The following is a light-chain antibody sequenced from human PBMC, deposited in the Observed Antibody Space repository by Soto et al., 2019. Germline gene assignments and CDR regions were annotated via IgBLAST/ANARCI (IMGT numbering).Light chain of an antibody. Sequence: EIVMTQSPATLSVSPGERATLSCRASESVSSDFAWYQQKPGQAPRLLIYGASTRATGIPARFSGSGSGTEFTLTISSLQSEDFAVYYCQQYNNWPPFMYTFGPGTKVDIK. CDR1: ESVSSD. J-gene: IGKJ2*01. CDR3: QQYNNWPPFMYT. CDR2: GAS. V-gene: IGKV3-15*01.